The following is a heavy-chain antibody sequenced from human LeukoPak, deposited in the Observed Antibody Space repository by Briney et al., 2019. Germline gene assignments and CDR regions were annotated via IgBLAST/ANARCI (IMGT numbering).Heavy chain of an antibody. CDR3: AXXXGXATIGWFDP. CDR1: GGSFSGYY. J-gene: IGHJ5*02. V-gene: IGHV4-34*01. D-gene: IGHD5-24*01. Sequence: SETLSLTCAVYGGSFSGYYWSWIRQPPGKGLEWIGEINHSGSTNYNPSLKSRVTISVDTSKNQLSLKLSSVTAADTAVYYCAXXXGXATIGWFDPWGQGTLVTVSS. CDR2: INHSGST.